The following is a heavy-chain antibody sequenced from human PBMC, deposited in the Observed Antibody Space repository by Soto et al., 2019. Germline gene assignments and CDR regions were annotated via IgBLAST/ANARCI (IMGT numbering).Heavy chain of an antibody. Sequence: EVQLVESGGGLVQPGRSLRLSCAASGFTFDDYAMHWVRQAPGKGLEWVSGIRWNSGSIGYADSVKGRFTISRDNSKNPLDLQMNSLRAEGTAWYYCGKDISEYMVGSFDYWGPGTLVTGSS. CDR3: GKDISEYMVGSFDY. D-gene: IGHD6-6*01. CDR2: IRWNSGSI. V-gene: IGHV3-9*01. CDR1: GFTFDDYA. J-gene: IGHJ4*02.